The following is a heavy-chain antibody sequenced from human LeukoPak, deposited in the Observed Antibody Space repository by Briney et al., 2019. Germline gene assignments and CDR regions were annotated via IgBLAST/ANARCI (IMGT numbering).Heavy chain of an antibody. Sequence: GGSLRLSCAASGFTFSSYAMHWVRQAPGKGLEWVAVIWYDGSNKYYADSVKGRFTISRDNSKNTLYLQMNSLRAEDTAVYYCARDYILSTFDYWGQGTLVTVSS. CDR1: GFTFSSYA. D-gene: IGHD2/OR15-2a*01. CDR2: IWYDGSNK. V-gene: IGHV3-33*08. CDR3: ARDYILSTFDY. J-gene: IGHJ4*02.